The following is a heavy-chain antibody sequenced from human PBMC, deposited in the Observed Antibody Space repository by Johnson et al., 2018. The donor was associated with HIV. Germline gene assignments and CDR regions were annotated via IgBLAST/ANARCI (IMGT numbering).Heavy chain of an antibody. D-gene: IGHD6-19*01. CDR3: AKDRSTGWYPAFDI. CDR2: INWNGGST. Sequence: VQLVESGGGLVQPGGSLRLSCAASGFTVSSNYMSWVRQAPGKGLEWVSGINWNGGSTGYADSVKGRFTISRDNAKNSLYLQMNSLRAEDTAVYYCAKDRSTGWYPAFDIWGQGTMVTLSS. V-gene: IGHV3-20*04. J-gene: IGHJ3*02. CDR1: GFTVSSNY.